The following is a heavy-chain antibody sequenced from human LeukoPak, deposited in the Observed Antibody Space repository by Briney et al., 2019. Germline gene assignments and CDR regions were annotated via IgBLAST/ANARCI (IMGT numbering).Heavy chain of an antibody. D-gene: IGHD4-23*01. V-gene: IGHV3-21*04. CDR1: GFTFSSYS. CDR2: ISSSSSTT. CDR3: AAWEGWQLVQADY. Sequence: GGSLRLSCAASGFTFSSYSMNWVRQAPGKGLEWVSSISSSSSTTYYADSVKGRFTISRDNAKNSLYLQMNSLRAEDTAVYYCAAWEGWQLVQADYWGQGTLVTVSS. J-gene: IGHJ4*02.